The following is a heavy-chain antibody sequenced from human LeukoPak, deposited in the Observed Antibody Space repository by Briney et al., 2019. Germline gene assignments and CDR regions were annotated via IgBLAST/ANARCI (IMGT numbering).Heavy chain of an antibody. J-gene: IGHJ4*02. V-gene: IGHV3-7*01. CDR3: ARDGNAGNDFDY. CDR2: TGLDGSDR. CDR1: GFTFSTSW. Sequence: GGSLRLSCEASGFTFSTSWMTWVRQAPGKGLEWVASTGLDGSDRRYEASLKGRFAVSRDNAKRSLYLQMYSLTVEDTAVYYCARDGNAGNDFDYWGQGTLVTVSS. D-gene: IGHD1-1*01.